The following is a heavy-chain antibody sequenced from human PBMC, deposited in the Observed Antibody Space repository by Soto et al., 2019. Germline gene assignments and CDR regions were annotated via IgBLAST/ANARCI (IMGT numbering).Heavy chain of an antibody. CDR1: GGSISSYY. J-gene: IGHJ6*02. CDR2: IYYSGST. D-gene: IGHD6-19*01. Sequence: PSETLSLTCTVSGGSISSYYWSWIRQPPGKGLEWIGYIYYSGSTNYNPSLKSRVTISVDTSKNQFSLKLSSVTAADTAVYYCARVNSSGWYSYYYYGMDVWGQGTTVTVSS. CDR3: ARVNSSGWYSYYYYGMDV. V-gene: IGHV4-59*01.